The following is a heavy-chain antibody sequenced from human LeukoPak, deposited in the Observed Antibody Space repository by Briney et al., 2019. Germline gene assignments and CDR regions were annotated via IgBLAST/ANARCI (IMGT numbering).Heavy chain of an antibody. D-gene: IGHD3-3*01. CDR1: GYTFTSYG. V-gene: IGHV1-18*01. Sequence: ASVKVSCKASGYTFTSYGISWVRQAPGQGLEWMGWISAYNGNTNYAQKLQGRVTMTTDTSTSTAYMELRSLRSDDTAVYYCARVITIFGVVITRGYYGMDVWGQGTTVTVSS. J-gene: IGHJ6*02. CDR3: ARVITIFGVVITRGYYGMDV. CDR2: ISAYNGNT.